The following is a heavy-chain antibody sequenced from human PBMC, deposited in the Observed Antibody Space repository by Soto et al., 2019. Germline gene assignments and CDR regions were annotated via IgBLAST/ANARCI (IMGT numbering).Heavy chain of an antibody. Sequence: TSETLSLTCGVSGASISSGGYYWSWIRQHPGKGLEWIGYMYYSGSTYYNASLKSRVTMSVDASKKQFSLELRSVTAADTAVYYCARALATRPTGDLYYFDYWGQGILVTVSS. V-gene: IGHV4-31*11. CDR3: ARALATRPTGDLYYFDY. CDR2: MYYSGST. CDR1: GASISSGGYY. D-gene: IGHD6-6*01. J-gene: IGHJ4*02.